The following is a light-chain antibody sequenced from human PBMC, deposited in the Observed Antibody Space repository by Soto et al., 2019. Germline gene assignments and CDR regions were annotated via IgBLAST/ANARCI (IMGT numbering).Light chain of an antibody. J-gene: IGKJ1*01. CDR3: QQYDTYWT. V-gene: IGKV1-5*03. CDR2: RAS. Sequence: DIQMTQSPSTLSASVGDRVTITCRASQGISSWLAWYQQKPGKAPKLLIYRASTLEDGVPSRFTGGGSGTEFTLTIHSLQPDDFATYYRQQYDTYWTFGQGTKVEIK. CDR1: QGISSW.